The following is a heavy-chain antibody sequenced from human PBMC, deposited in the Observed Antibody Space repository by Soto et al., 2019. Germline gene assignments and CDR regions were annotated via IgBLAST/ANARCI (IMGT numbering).Heavy chain of an antibody. V-gene: IGHV4-34*01. CDR2: INHSGST. Sequence: SETLSLTCAVYGGAFSAYYWSWIRQPPGKGLEWIGKINHSGSTNYNPSLKGRVTISVDTSKNLFSLKLTSVTAADTAVYYCARHGRNTMIAQLRHYAMDVWGQGATVTVSS. CDR1: GGAFSAYY. D-gene: IGHD3-22*01. J-gene: IGHJ6*02. CDR3: ARHGRNTMIAQLRHYAMDV.